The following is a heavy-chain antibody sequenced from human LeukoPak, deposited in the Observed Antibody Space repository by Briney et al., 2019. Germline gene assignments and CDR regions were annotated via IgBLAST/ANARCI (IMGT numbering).Heavy chain of an antibody. CDR1: GYFISSGYY. CDR2: ILHVGNT. J-gene: IGHJ4*02. D-gene: IGHD2-21*01. V-gene: IGHV4-38-2*01. Sequence: PSETLSLTCAVSGYFISSGYYWGWVRQPPGEGLEWIATILHVGNTYYSSSLRSRVTISVDTSNNQFSLKLSSVTAADTAVYYCARVVNLHRFDYWGQGALVTVSS. CDR3: ARVVNLHRFDY.